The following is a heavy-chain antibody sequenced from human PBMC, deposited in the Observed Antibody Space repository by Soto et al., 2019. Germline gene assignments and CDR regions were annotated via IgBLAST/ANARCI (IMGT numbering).Heavy chain of an antibody. V-gene: IGHV4-31*03. D-gene: IGHD2-2*01. J-gene: IGHJ6*02. CDR3: ARSSHLRYYYGMDV. CDR2: IYYSGST. Sequence: QVQLQESGPGLVKPSQTLSLTCTVSGGSISSGGYYWSWIRQHPGKGLEWIGYIYYSGSTYYNPCLSSRLTRSVDTSKNQFSLKLSSVTAADTAVYYCARSSHLRYYYGMDVWGQGTTVTVSS. CDR1: GGSISSGGYY.